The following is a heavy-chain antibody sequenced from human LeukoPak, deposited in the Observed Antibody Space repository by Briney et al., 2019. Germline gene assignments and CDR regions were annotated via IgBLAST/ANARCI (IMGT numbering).Heavy chain of an antibody. CDR1: GFTFSSYW. CDR3: AKMTAPPY. CDR2: ISNDGTTT. V-gene: IGHV3-74*01. D-gene: IGHD5-18*01. Sequence: HAGGSLRLSCAASGFTFSSYWMHWVRQAPGKGLVWVSRISNDGTTTTYADSVKGRFTISRDNAKNTLYLQMNSLRVEDTAIYYCAKMTAPPYWGQGTRVTVSS. J-gene: IGHJ4*02.